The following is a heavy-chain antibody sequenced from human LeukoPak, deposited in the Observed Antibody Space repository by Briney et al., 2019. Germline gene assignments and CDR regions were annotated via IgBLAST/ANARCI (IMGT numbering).Heavy chain of an antibody. CDR2: ISGSGNST. J-gene: IGHJ4*02. CDR3: AREGYCSVTTCLRGTGY. D-gene: IGHD2-8*02. CDR1: GFTFVNYA. V-gene: IGHV3-23*01. Sequence: GGSLRLSCAGSGFTFVNYALTWVRQAPGKGLEWISTISGSGNSTFYADSVKGRFTISRDNSKNTLSLQLNSLRAGDTALYYCAREGYCSVTTCLRGTGYWGQGTLVTVSS.